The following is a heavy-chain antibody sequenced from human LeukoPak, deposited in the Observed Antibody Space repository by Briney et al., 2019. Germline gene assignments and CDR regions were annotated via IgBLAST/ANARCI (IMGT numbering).Heavy chain of an antibody. V-gene: IGHV4-59*01. CDR3: ARSYSGSYFGRYYYMDV. CDR2: INYSGST. D-gene: IGHD1-26*01. J-gene: IGHJ6*03. CDR1: GGSISSYY. Sequence: KPSETLSLTCTVSGGSISSYYWSWIRQPPGKGLEWIGYINYSGSTNYNPSLKSRVTISVDTSKNQFSLKLSSVTAADTAVYYCARSYSGSYFGRYYYMDVWGKGTTVTVSS.